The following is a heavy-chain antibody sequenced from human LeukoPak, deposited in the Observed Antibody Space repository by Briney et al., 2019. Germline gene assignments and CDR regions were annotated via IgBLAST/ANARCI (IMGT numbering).Heavy chain of an antibody. Sequence: SETLSLTCTVSGVSMRTYYWNWIRQAPGQGLEWIGFISYSGYTSYSPSLKSRVAISVDTSKSQFSLRLSSMTAADTAIYYCARGRNDNGGMFFDSWAQGTLVTVSS. CDR2: ISYSGYT. CDR1: GVSMRTYY. J-gene: IGHJ4*02. D-gene: IGHD4-23*01. V-gene: IGHV4-59*01. CDR3: ARGRNDNGGMFFDS.